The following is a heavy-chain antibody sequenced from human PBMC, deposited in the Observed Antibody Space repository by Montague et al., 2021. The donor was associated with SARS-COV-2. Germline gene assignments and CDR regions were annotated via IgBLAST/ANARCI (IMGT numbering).Heavy chain of an antibody. J-gene: IGHJ4*02. CDR2: VHYSGRP. D-gene: IGHD1-1*01. V-gene: IGHV4-39*01. CDR1: GDSISSSSYN. CDR3: TRHVHMTWPEPSPGFDY. Sequence: SETLSLTCTVSGDSISSSSYNWGWIRQPPGKGLEWIGSVHYSGRPYYNPSLVSRVTIYVDTSKNQLSLKLSSVTAADTAVYYCTRHVHMTWPEPSPGFDYWGQGTLVTVSS.